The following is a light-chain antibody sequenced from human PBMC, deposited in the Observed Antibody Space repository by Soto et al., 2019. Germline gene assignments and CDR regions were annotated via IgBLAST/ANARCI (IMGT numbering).Light chain of an antibody. CDR1: QDIRND. CDR3: LQDYNYPWT. Sequence: AIQMTQSASSLSACVGDRVTITCRASQDIRNDLGWYQQRPGKAPKFLIYAASTLQSGVPSRISGSGSGTDFTLTISSLQPEDFATYYCLQDYNYPWTFGQGTKVEIK. V-gene: IGKV1-6*01. J-gene: IGKJ1*01. CDR2: AAS.